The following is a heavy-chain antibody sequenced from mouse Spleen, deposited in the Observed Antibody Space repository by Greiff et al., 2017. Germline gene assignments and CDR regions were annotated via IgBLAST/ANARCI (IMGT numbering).Heavy chain of an antibody. CDR2: IDPETGGT. CDR3: TRLERGNPWFAY. D-gene: IGHD2-1*01. J-gene: IGHJ3*01. CDR1: GYTFTDYE. V-gene: IGHV1-15*01. Sequence: QVQLQQSGAELVRPGASVTLSCKASGYTFTDYEMHWVKQTPVHGLEWIGAIDPETGGTAYNQKFKGKAILTADKSSSTAYMELRSLTSEDSAVYYCTRLERGNPWFAYWGQGTLVTVSA.